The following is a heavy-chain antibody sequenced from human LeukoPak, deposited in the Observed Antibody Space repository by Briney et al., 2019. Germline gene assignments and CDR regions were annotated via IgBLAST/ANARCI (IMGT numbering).Heavy chain of an antibody. Sequence: GGSLRLSCAASGFTFSTFAMIWVRQPPGKGLEWVSSIFPSGGEIHYADSVRGRFTISRDNSKNTLYLQMNSLRAEDTAVYYCATGGRYQYYYDSSGSNDYWGQGTLVTVSS. CDR2: IFPSGGEI. D-gene: IGHD3-22*01. CDR1: GFTFSTFA. J-gene: IGHJ4*02. V-gene: IGHV3-23*01. CDR3: ATGGRYQYYYDSSGSNDY.